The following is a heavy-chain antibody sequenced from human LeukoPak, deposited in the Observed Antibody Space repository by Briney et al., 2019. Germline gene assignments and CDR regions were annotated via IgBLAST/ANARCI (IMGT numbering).Heavy chain of an antibody. J-gene: IGHJ6*02. V-gene: IGHV1-18*01. CDR2: ISAYNGNT. CDR1: GYIFAHNG. Sequence: ASVNVSCTTSGYIFAHNGISWVRQAPGQGLEWMGWISAYNGNTNYAQKLQGRVTMTTDTSTSTAYMELRSLRSDDTAVYYCARDGSYYDFWSGYYPYYYYGMDVWGQGTTVTVSS. CDR3: ARDGSYYDFWSGYYPYYYYGMDV. D-gene: IGHD3-3*01.